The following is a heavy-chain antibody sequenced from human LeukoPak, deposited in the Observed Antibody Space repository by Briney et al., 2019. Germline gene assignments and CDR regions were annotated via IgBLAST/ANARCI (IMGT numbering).Heavy chain of an antibody. CDR3: AKEYYYDSSGYYYPRAEYFQH. Sequence: GGSLRLSCAASGFTFSSYAMSWVRQAPGKGLEWVPAISGSGGSTYYADSVKGRFTISRDNSKNTLYLQMNSLRAEDTAVYYCAKEYYYDSSGYYYPRAEYFQHWGQGALVTVSS. D-gene: IGHD3-22*01. CDR1: GFTFSSYA. V-gene: IGHV3-23*01. CDR2: ISGSGGST. J-gene: IGHJ1*01.